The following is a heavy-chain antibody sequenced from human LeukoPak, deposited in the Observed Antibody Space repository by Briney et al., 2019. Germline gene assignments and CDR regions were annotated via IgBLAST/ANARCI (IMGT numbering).Heavy chain of an antibody. J-gene: IGHJ6*03. CDR3: AKDRGAVAGVMDV. D-gene: IGHD6-19*01. Sequence: GGSLRLSCTASGFTFRSYGIHWVRQAPGKGLEWVAVISYDGSNKNYAVSVKGRFTISRDNSKNTVFLQMNSLRAEDMAVYYCAKDRGAVAGVMDVWGKGTTVTVSS. CDR1: GFTFRSYG. CDR2: ISYDGSNK. V-gene: IGHV3-30*18.